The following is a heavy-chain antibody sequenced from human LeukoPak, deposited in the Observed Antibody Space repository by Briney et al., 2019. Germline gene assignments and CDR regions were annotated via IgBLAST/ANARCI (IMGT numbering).Heavy chain of an antibody. D-gene: IGHD3-10*01. Sequence: SETLSLTCTVSGGSISSYYWSWIRQPPGKGLEWIGYIYYSGSTNYNPSLKSRVTISVDTSKNQFSLKLSSVTAADTAVYYCARAQFGELNCWGQGTLATVS. CDR2: IYYSGST. CDR1: GGSISSYY. V-gene: IGHV4-59*08. J-gene: IGHJ4*02. CDR3: ARAQFGELNC.